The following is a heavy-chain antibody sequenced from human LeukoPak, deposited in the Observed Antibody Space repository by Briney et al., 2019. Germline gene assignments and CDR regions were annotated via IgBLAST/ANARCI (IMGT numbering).Heavy chain of an antibody. V-gene: IGHV3-7*01. CDR3: ASRDALGY. CDR2: IKQDGNEK. J-gene: IGHJ4*02. Sequence: GGSLRLSCAASGFTFTDYWMSWARQAPGKGLEWVANIKQDGNEKNYVGSVRGRFSISRDNAKNSVYLQMNNLRAEDTGVYYCASRDALGYWGQGTLVTVSS. CDR1: GFTFTDYW.